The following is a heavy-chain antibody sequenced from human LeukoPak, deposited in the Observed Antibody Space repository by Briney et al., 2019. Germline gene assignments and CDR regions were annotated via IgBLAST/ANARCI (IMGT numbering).Heavy chain of an antibody. CDR2: ISSSGSTI. V-gene: IGHV3-48*04. CDR3: ARDFVGSSYYYYYGMDV. CDR1: GFTFSSYA. J-gene: IGHJ6*02. D-gene: IGHD1-26*01. Sequence: GGSLRLSCAASGFTFSSYAMSWVRQAPGKGLEWVSYISSSGSTIYYADSVKGRFTISRDNAKNSLYLQMNSLRAEDTAVYYCARDFVGSSYYYYYGMDVWGQGTTVTVSS.